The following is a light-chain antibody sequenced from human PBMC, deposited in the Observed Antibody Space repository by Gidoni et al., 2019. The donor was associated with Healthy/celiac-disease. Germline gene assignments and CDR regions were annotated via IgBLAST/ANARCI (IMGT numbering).Light chain of an antibody. CDR2: DAS. Sequence: DIQMTQSPSSLSASVGDRVTITCQASQDISNYLNWYKQKPWKAPKLLIYDASNLETGVPSRFSGSGSGTDFTFTISCLQPEDIATYYCQQDDNLPLTFGGGTKVEIK. CDR3: QQDDNLPLT. CDR1: QDISNY. J-gene: IGKJ4*01. V-gene: IGKV1-33*01.